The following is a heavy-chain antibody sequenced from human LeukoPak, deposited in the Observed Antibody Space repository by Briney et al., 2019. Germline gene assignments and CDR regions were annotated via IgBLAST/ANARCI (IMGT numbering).Heavy chain of an antibody. CDR2: IFPGASNT. V-gene: IGHV5-51*01. D-gene: IGHD3-10*01. CDR1: GYRFTSYW. CDR3: ARPYSSGSYYDY. J-gene: IGHJ4*02. Sequence: GESLEISFKGSGYRFTSYWIGWVRQVPGKGLGGMGIIFPGASNTRYSPSFQGQVTISADKSIDTAYLQWSSLKASDTAMYYCARPYSSGSYYDYWGQGTLVTVSS.